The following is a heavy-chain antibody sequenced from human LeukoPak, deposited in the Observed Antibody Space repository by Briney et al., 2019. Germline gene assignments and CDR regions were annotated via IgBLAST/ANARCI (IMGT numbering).Heavy chain of an antibody. J-gene: IGHJ4*02. Sequence: GGSLRLSCAASGFTVSSNYMSWVRQAPGKGLEWVSVIYSGGSTYYADSVKGRFTISRDNSKNTLYLQMNSLRAEDTAVYYCASLNDYGDSADYWGQGTLVTVSS. V-gene: IGHV3-53*05. CDR3: ASLNDYGDSADY. D-gene: IGHD4-17*01. CDR2: IYSGGST. CDR1: GFTVSSNY.